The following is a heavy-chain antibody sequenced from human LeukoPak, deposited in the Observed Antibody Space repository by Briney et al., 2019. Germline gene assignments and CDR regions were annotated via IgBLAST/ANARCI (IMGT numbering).Heavy chain of an antibody. CDR1: GYSFTSYW. Sequence: GESLQISCEGSGYSFTSYWISWVRQMPGKGLEWMGRIDPSDSYINYSPSFQGHVTISADKSISTAYLQWSSLKASDTAMYYCARRAVAATSAIKNFDYWGQGTLVTVSS. J-gene: IGHJ4*02. D-gene: IGHD6-19*01. CDR3: ARRAVAATSAIKNFDY. CDR2: IDPSDSYI. V-gene: IGHV5-10-1*01.